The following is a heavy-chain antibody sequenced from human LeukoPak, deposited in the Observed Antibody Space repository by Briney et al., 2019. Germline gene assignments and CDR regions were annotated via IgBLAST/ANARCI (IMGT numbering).Heavy chain of an antibody. Sequence: GGSLRLSCAASGFTFSSYAMSWVRQAPGKGLEWVSAISGSGGSTYYADSVKGRFTISRDNSKNTLYLQMNSLRAEDTAVYYCVRKGAVSILYYFDYWGQGTLVTVSS. CDR2: ISGSGGST. CDR1: GFTFSSYA. D-gene: IGHD6-19*01. CDR3: VRKGAVSILYYFDY. V-gene: IGHV3-23*01. J-gene: IGHJ4*02.